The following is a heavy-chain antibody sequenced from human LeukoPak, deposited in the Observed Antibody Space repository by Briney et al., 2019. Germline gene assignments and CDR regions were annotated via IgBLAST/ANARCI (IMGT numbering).Heavy chain of an antibody. D-gene: IGHD5-18*01. V-gene: IGHV4-4*09. Sequence: SETLSLTCTVSGGSISSYYWSWIRQPPGKGLEWIGYIYTSGSTNYNPSLKSRVTISVDTSKNQFSLKLSSVTAADTAVYYCARLGYSYGYYYYYYMDVWGKGTTVTVSS. CDR1: GGSISSYY. CDR3: ARLGYSYGYYYYYYMDV. J-gene: IGHJ6*03. CDR2: IYTSGST.